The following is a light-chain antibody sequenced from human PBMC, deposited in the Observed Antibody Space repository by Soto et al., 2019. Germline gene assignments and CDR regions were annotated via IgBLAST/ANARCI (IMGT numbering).Light chain of an antibody. CDR2: EVS. CDR1: SSDVGGYNY. J-gene: IGLJ1*01. Sequence: QSVLTQPASVSGSPGQSITISCTGTSSDVGGYNYVSWYQQHPGKAPKLMIYEVSNQPSGVSNRFSCSKSGNTASLTISGLQAEDGADYYCSSYTSSSTYVFGTGTKVTVL. V-gene: IGLV2-14*01. CDR3: SSYTSSSTYV.